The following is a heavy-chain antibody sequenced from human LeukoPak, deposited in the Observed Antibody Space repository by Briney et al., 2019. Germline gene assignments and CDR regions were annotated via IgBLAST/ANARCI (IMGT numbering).Heavy chain of an antibody. V-gene: IGHV3-7*03. CDR2: IKQDGSEQ. CDR1: GFTFSHYY. J-gene: IGHJ3*02. D-gene: IGHD3-22*01. Sequence: GGSLRLSCAASGFTFSHYYMSWVRQAPGKGLEWVANIKQDGSEQFYLDSVKGRFTISRDNAKNALYLQMHSLRVEDTAVYYCAKGPYYYDSSAYHYGAFDIWGQGTMVTVSS. CDR3: AKGPYYYDSSAYHYGAFDI.